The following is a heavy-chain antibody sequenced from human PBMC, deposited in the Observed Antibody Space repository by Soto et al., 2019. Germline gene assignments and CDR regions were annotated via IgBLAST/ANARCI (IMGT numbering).Heavy chain of an antibody. Sequence: EVQLVESGGGLVQPGGSLRLSCAASGFTFRSYSMHWVRQAPGKGLEWVSYISSGGSTIHYADSVKGRFTISRDNAKNSLFLQMNSLRAEDTAVYYCARAGDSGGYYCFDPWGQGTLVTVSS. J-gene: IGHJ5*02. CDR1: GFTFRSYS. CDR2: ISSGGSTI. CDR3: ARAGDSGGYYCFDP. D-gene: IGHD3-22*01. V-gene: IGHV3-48*01.